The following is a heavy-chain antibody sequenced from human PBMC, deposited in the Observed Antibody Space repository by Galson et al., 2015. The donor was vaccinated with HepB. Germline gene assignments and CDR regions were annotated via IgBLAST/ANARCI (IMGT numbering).Heavy chain of an antibody. CDR2: ISYDGSNK. D-gene: IGHD2-21*01. Sequence: SLRLSCAASGFTFSSYGMHWVRQAPGKGLEWVAVISYDGSNKYYADSVKGRFTISRDNSKNTLYLQMNSLRAEDTAVYYCAKHMRGDAFDIWGQGTMVTVSS. V-gene: IGHV3-30*18. CDR3: AKHMRGDAFDI. J-gene: IGHJ3*02. CDR1: GFTFSSYG.